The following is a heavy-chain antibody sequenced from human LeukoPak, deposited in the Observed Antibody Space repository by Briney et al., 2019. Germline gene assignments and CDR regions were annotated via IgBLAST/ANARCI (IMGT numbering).Heavy chain of an antibody. V-gene: IGHV5-51*01. D-gene: IGHD3-22*01. Sequence: GESLKISCKGSGYSFTSYWIGWVRQMPGKGLEWMGIIYPGDSDTRYSPSFQGQVTISADRSTSTAYLQWSSLKASDTAMYYCARERGVSGYDSSGYVDFDYWGQGTLVTVSS. CDR3: ARERGVSGYDSSGYVDFDY. CDR1: GYSFTSYW. J-gene: IGHJ4*02. CDR2: IYPGDSDT.